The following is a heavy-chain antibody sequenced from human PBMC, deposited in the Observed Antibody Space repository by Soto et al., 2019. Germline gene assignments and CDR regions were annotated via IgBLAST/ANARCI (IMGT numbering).Heavy chain of an antibody. V-gene: IGHV4-30-4*01. D-gene: IGHD3-22*01. CDR2: IYYSGST. Sequence: SETLSLTCTVSGGSISSGDYYWSWIRQPPGKGLEWIGYIYYSGSTYYNPSLKSRVTISVDTSKNQFSLRLSSVTAADTAVYYCARVRVDYYDSSGYYLFDYWGQGTLVTVSS. J-gene: IGHJ4*02. CDR3: ARVRVDYYDSSGYYLFDY. CDR1: GGSISSGDYY.